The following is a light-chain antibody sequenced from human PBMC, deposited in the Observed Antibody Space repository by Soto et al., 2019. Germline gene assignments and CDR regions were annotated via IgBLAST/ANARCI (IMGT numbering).Light chain of an antibody. V-gene: IGKV3-20*01. CDR1: QSVSSSY. CDR2: GAS. Sequence: EIVLTQSPGTLSLSPGERATLSCRASQSVSSSYLAWYQQKPGQAPRLLIYGASSRATGIPDRFSGSGSGTDFTLTIRRLEPEDSPVYYCQQYGSSPLYTFGQGTKLEIK. J-gene: IGKJ2*01. CDR3: QQYGSSPLYT.